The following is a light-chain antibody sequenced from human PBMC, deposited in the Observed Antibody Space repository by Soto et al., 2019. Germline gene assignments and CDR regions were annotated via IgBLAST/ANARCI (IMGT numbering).Light chain of an antibody. CDR3: QQYNSYLYT. CDR1: QDISIY. J-gene: IGKJ2*01. Sequence: DVQMTQSPSSLSASVGDRVTITCQASQDISIYLNWYQQKPGKPPKSLIYDASNLQTGVPSRFSGSGSGTDFTFTISSLQPDDFATYYCQQYNSYLYTFGQGTKLEIK. CDR2: DAS. V-gene: IGKV1-33*01.